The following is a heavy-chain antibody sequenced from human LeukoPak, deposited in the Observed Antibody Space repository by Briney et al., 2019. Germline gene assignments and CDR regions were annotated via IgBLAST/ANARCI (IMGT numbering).Heavy chain of an antibody. D-gene: IGHD5-18*01. CDR3: ARLRYSDGYFDY. J-gene: IGHJ4*02. Sequence: PSETLSLTCTVSGYSISSGYYWAWIRQPPGKGREWIGSIYHTGGTYYNPSLRSRVTISVDTSKNLFSLTLRSATAADTAAFYCARLRYSDGYFDYWGQGTLGTVSS. CDR1: GYSISSGYY. V-gene: IGHV4-38-2*02. CDR2: IYHTGGT.